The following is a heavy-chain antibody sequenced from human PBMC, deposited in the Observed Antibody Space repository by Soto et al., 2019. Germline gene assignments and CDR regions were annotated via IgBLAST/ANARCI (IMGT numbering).Heavy chain of an antibody. CDR3: ARDQRYYGSGYYYSDS. V-gene: IGHV1-18*04. CDR2: MSAFTGKA. CDR1: GYTFISYG. Sequence: ASVKVSCKASGYTFISYGISWVRQAAGQGLEWVGWMSAFTGKADYAQIFQDRVTMTTDTSTSTAYMELRSLRSDDTAVYYCARDQRYYGSGYYYSDSWGQGTLVTVSS. J-gene: IGHJ1*01. D-gene: IGHD3-10*01.